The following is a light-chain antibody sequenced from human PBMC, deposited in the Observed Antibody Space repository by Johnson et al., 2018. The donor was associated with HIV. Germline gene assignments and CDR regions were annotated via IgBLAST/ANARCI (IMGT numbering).Light chain of an antibody. CDR2: DNN. V-gene: IGLV1-51*01. Sequence: QSVLTQPPSVSAAPGQKVTISCSGASSNIDNDYVSWYQQIPGTAPKLLIYDNNKRPSGIPDRISGSKSGTSATLGITGLQTGDAADYYCGTWDSSLSAVFGTGTKVTVL. CDR3: GTWDSSLSAV. J-gene: IGLJ1*01. CDR1: SSNIDNDY.